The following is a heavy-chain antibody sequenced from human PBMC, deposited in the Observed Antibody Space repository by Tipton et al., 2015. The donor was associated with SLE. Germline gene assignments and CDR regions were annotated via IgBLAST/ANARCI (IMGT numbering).Heavy chain of an antibody. D-gene: IGHD1-26*01. Sequence: YYNPSLKSRVTISVDTSKNQFSLKLSSVTAADTAVYYCARDPTDLGLLDYWGQGTLVTVSS. J-gene: IGHJ4*02. CDR3: ARDPTDLGLLDY. V-gene: IGHV4-39*07.